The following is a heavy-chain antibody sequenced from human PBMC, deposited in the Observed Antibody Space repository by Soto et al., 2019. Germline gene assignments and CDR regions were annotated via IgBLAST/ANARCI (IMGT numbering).Heavy chain of an antibody. CDR1: GFTFSSYG. CDR3: ARESLVVVPAAILDY. CDR2: IWYDGSNK. Sequence: QVQLVESGGGVVQPGRSLRLSCAASGFTFSSYGMHWVRQAPGKGLEWVAVIWYDGSNKYNADSVKGRFTISRDNSKNTLYLQMNSLRAEDTAVYYCARESLVVVPAAILDYWGQGTLVTVSS. J-gene: IGHJ4*02. D-gene: IGHD2-2*01. V-gene: IGHV3-33*01.